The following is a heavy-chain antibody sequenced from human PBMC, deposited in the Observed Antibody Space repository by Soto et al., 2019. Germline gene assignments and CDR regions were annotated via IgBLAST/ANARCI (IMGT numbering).Heavy chain of an antibody. V-gene: IGHV4-39*02. CDR2: IFYSGST. CDR1: GGSISSSSYY. Sequence: PSETLSLSCTVSGGSISSSSYYWGWIRQPPGKGLEWIGSIFYSGSTYYNPSLKSRVTISVDTSKNQFSLKLSSVTAADTAVYYCARDKRITIFGVVIEGDPTDYYGMDVWGQGTTVTVSS. D-gene: IGHD3-3*01. CDR3: ARDKRITIFGVVIEGDPTDYYGMDV. J-gene: IGHJ6*02.